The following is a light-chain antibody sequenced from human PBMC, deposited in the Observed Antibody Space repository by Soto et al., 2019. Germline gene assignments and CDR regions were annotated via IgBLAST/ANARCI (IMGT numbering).Light chain of an antibody. CDR3: SSYAGNNNRYD. CDR1: SSDVGGYNF. J-gene: IGLJ1*01. Sequence: QSALTQPPSASGSPGQSVTISCTGTSSDVGGYNFVSWYQQHPDKAPKLMIYEVNKRPSGVPNRFSGSKSGNTASLTVSGLQAEDEADYYCSSYAGNNNRYDFGTGTKVTVL. CDR2: EVN. V-gene: IGLV2-8*01.